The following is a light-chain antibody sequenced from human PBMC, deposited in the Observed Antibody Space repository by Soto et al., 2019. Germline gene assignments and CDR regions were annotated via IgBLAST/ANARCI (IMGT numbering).Light chain of an antibody. CDR3: QQYGSSKVT. V-gene: IGKV3-20*01. CDR2: VAS. J-gene: IGKJ3*01. CDR1: QSVSSSY. Sequence: EIVLTQSPGTLSLSPGERATLSCRASQSVSSSYLAWYQQKPGQAPRLLIYVASSRATGIPDRFSGSGSGTDFTLNISRLEPEDLAVYYCQQYGSSKVTFGPGTKVDIK.